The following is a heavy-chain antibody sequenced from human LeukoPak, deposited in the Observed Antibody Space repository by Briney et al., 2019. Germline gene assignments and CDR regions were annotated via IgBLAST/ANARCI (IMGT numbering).Heavy chain of an antibody. J-gene: IGHJ4*02. CDR3: ATIEGLFDY. V-gene: IGHV3-9*01. D-gene: IGHD1-26*01. CDR1: GFTFDDYA. Sequence: GGSLRHSCAASGFTFDDYAMHWVRQAPGKGLEWVSGISWNSGSIGYADSVKGRFTISRDNAKNSLYLQMNSLRAEDTALYYCATIEGLFDYWGQGTLVTVSS. CDR2: ISWNSGSI.